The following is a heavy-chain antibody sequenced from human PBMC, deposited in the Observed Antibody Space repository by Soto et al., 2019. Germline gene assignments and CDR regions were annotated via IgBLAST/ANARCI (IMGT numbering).Heavy chain of an antibody. CDR1: GFSLSNGKVG. CDR3: ARILFGRSVAGGYFYMDV. J-gene: IGHJ6*03. Sequence: SGPTLVNPTETLTLTCTVSGFSLSNGKVGVSWIRQPPGKALEWLAHIFSNDEKSYRTSLKSRLTISEDTSKSQVVLTMTNVDPVDTATYYCARILFGRSVAGGYFYMDVWGRGTTVTVSS. V-gene: IGHV2-26*01. CDR2: IFSNDEK. D-gene: IGHD6-19*01.